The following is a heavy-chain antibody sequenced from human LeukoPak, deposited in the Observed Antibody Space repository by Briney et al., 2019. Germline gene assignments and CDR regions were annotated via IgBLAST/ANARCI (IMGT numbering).Heavy chain of an antibody. CDR2: ISYDGSNK. CDR1: GFTFSSYA. D-gene: IGHD2-15*01. Sequence: GGSLRLSCAASGFTFSSYAMSWVRQAPGKGLEWVAVISYDGSNKYYADSVKGRFTISRDNSKNTLYLQMNSLRAEDTAVYYCAKEGSIVVVVAADYYFDYWGQGTLVTVSS. V-gene: IGHV3-30*18. CDR3: AKEGSIVVVVAADYYFDY. J-gene: IGHJ4*02.